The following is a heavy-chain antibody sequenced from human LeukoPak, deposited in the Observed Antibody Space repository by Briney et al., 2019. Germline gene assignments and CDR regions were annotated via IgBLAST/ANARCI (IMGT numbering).Heavy chain of an antibody. CDR2: IYYSGST. Sequence: PSETLSLTCIVSGGSISNYYWSWIRQPPGKGLEWIGYIYYSGSTNYNPSLKSRVTMSVDTSKNQFSLELSSVTAADTAVYYCARHERGDGDYSFDYWGQGTLVTVSS. V-gene: IGHV4-59*08. J-gene: IGHJ4*02. CDR3: ARHERGDGDYSFDY. D-gene: IGHD4-17*01. CDR1: GGSISNYY.